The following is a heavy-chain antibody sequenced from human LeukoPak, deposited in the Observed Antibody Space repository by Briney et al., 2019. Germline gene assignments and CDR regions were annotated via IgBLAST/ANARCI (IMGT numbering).Heavy chain of an antibody. J-gene: IGHJ5*02. CDR1: GGSFSGYY. CDR2: INHSGST. V-gene: IGHV4-34*01. Sequence: SETLSLTCAVYGGSFSGYYWSWIRQPPGKGLEWIGEINHSGSTNYNPSLKSRVTISVDTSKNQFSLKLSSVTAADTAVYYCARGPAGRGSCYSCGVRWFDPWGQGTLVTVSS. D-gene: IGHD2-15*01. CDR3: ARGPAGRGSCYSCGVRWFDP.